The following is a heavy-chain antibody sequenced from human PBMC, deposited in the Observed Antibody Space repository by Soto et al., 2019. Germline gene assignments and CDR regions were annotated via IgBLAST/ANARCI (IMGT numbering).Heavy chain of an antibody. CDR3: ARRETLSGSPEVDY. D-gene: IGHD5-12*01. V-gene: IGHV4-39*01. CDR2: IYYSGST. J-gene: IGHJ4*02. Sequence: PSETLSLTCTVSGGSISSSSYYWGWIRQPPGKGLEWIGSIYYSGSTYYNPSLKSRVTISVDTSKNQFSLKLSSVTAADTAVYYCARRETLSGSPEVDYWGQGTLVTVSS. CDR1: GGSISSSSYY.